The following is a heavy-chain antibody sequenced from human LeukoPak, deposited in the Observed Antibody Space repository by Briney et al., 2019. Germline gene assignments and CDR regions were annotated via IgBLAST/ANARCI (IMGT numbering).Heavy chain of an antibody. CDR2: IIPIFGTA. D-gene: IGHD3-22*01. Sequence: SVKVSCKASGGTFSSYAISWVRQAPGQGLEWMGGIIPIFGTANYAQKFQGRVTITTDESTSIAFMELSSLRSEDTAVYYCASDSSGYLYYMDVWGKGTTVTVSS. CDR1: GGTFSSYA. V-gene: IGHV1-69*05. J-gene: IGHJ6*03. CDR3: ASDSSGYLYYMDV.